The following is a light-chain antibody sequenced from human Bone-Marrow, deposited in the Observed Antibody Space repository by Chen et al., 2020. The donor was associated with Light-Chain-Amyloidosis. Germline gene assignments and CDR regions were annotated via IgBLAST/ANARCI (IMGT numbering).Light chain of an antibody. CDR2: DDS. CDR1: NIGSTS. Sequence: SYVLTQPSSVSVAPGHTATLACGGNNIGSTSVHWYQQTPGQAPLLVVYDDSDQPSGIPERLSGSNSGNTATLTISRVEAGDEADYYCQVWNRSSDRPVFGGGTKLTVL. V-gene: IGLV3-21*02. J-gene: IGLJ3*02. CDR3: QVWNRSSDRPV.